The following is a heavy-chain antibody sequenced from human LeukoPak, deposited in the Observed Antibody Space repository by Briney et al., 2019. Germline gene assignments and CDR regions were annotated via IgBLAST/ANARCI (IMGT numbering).Heavy chain of an antibody. CDR2: MWYDESNK. D-gene: IGHD4-17*01. CDR3: ARAYYGDYSPNDY. Sequence: GGSLRLSCAASGFTFSSSGIHWVRQAPAKGLEWVAAMWYDESNKFYADSVKDRFTISRDNSKNTLYLQMNSLRAEDTAVYYCARAYYGDYSPNDYWGQGTLVTVSP. V-gene: IGHV3-33*01. CDR1: GFTFSSSG. J-gene: IGHJ4*02.